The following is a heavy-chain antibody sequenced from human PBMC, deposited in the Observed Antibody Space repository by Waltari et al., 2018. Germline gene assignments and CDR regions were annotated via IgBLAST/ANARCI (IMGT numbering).Heavy chain of an antibody. D-gene: IGHD2-15*01. CDR3: ARDGPYCSGGSCYSIDGY. CDR1: GYTFTSYY. J-gene: IGHJ4*02. Sequence: QVQLVQSGAEVKKPGASVKVSCKASGYTFTSYYMHWVRQAPGQGLEWMGSINPSGVSTSYAQKFQGRVTMTRDTSTSTVYMELSSLRSEDTAVYYCARDGPYCSGGSCYSIDGYRGQGTLVTVSS. V-gene: IGHV1-46*01. CDR2: INPSGVST.